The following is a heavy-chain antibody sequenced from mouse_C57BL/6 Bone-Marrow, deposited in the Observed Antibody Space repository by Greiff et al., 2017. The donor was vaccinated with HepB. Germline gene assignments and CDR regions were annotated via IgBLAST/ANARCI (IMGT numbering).Heavy chain of an antibody. D-gene: IGHD2-4*01. Sequence: EVKLQESGAELVRPGASVKLSCTASGFNIKDDYMHWVKQRPEQGLEWIGWIDPENGDTEYASKFQGKATITADTSSNTAYLQLSSLTSEDTAVYYCTTDYDYDGRYFDYWGQGTTLTVSS. J-gene: IGHJ2*01. CDR3: TTDYDYDGRYFDY. CDR2: IDPENGDT. V-gene: IGHV14-4*01. CDR1: GFNIKDDY.